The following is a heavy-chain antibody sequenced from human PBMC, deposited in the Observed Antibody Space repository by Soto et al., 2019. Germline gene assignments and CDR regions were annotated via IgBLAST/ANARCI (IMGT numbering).Heavy chain of an antibody. J-gene: IGHJ6*02. CDR2: ISSSGSTI. CDR1: GFTFSSYE. CDR3: ARDRGYYDFWSGYSYPYYYYGMDV. Sequence: GGSLRLSCAASGFTFSSYEMNWVRQAPGKGLEWVSYISSSGSTIYYADSVKGRFTISRDNAKNSLYLQMNSLRAEDTAVYYCARDRGYYDFWSGYSYPYYYYGMDVWRQRTTVTVSS. V-gene: IGHV3-48*03. D-gene: IGHD3-3*01.